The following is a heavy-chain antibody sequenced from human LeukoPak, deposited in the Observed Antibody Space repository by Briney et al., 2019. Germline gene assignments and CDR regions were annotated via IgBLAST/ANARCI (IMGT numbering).Heavy chain of an antibody. D-gene: IGHD1-26*01. Sequence: GGSLRLSCAASGFTFSVSAMHWVRQFPGKGLEWVGRIRSKASNYATEYAASVNGRFTFSRDDSKSTAYLQMDSLKTEDTAMYYCARDLEWEPFHHWGQGTLVTVSS. CDR2: IRSKASNYAT. V-gene: IGHV3-73*01. CDR1: GFTFSVSA. CDR3: ARDLEWEPFHH. J-gene: IGHJ1*01.